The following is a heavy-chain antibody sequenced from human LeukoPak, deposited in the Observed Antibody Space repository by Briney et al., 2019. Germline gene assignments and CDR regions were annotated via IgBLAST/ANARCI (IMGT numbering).Heavy chain of an antibody. D-gene: IGHD1-26*01. CDR2: ISGSCGST. V-gene: IGHV3-23*01. Sequence: PGRSLRLSCAASGFTFSSYAMSWVRQAPGKGLEGVSAISGSCGSTYYADSVKGRFTISRDNSKNTLYLQMNSLRAEDTAVYYCAKDDSGSYSYYFDYWGQGTLVTVSS. CDR3: AKDDSGSYSYYFDY. J-gene: IGHJ4*02. CDR1: GFTFSSYA.